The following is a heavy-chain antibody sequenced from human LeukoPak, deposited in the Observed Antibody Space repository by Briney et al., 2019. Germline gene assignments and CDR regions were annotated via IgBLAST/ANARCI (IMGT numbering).Heavy chain of an antibody. J-gene: IGHJ4*02. CDR2: IYYSGST. V-gene: IGHV4-31*02. D-gene: IGHD3-22*01. Sequence: IXYIYYSGSTYYNPSLKSRVTISVDTSKNQFSLKLSSVTAADTAVYYCASSYYYDSSGKQTIDYWGQGTLVTVSS. CDR3: ASSYYYDSSGKQTIDY.